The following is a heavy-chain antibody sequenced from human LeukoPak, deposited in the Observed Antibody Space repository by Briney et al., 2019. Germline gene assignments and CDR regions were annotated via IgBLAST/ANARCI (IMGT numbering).Heavy chain of an antibody. J-gene: IGHJ2*01. V-gene: IGHV3-23*01. CDR1: GFTFSSYA. D-gene: IGHD2/OR15-2a*01. CDR2: ITGSGGNT. CDR3: AKGLGLSYWYFDL. Sequence: GGSLRLSCAASGFTFSSYAMTWVRQAPGKGLEWVSSITGSGGNTYYADSVKGRFTISRDNSKNTPYLQMNSLRAEDTALYYCAKGLGLSYWYFDLWGRGTLVTISS.